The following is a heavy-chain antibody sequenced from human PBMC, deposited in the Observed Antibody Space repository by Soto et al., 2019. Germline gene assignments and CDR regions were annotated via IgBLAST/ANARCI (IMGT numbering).Heavy chain of an antibody. CDR3: AKSRSVEDGFDI. V-gene: IGHV3-23*01. CDR1: GFPFNNYA. CDR2: IRGSDESQ. J-gene: IGHJ3*02. Sequence: GGSLRLSCAASGFPFNNYAMSWVRQAPGKGLEWVSAIRGSDESQYYAQSVKGRFTIPRDNSKNTLNLQMNSLRAEDTAVYYCAKSRSVEDGFDIWGQGTMVTVSS.